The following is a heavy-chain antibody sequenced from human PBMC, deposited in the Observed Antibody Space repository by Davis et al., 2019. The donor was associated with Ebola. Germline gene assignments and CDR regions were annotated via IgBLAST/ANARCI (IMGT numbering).Heavy chain of an antibody. J-gene: IGHJ6*02. Sequence: GGSLRLSCAASGFTFSSYSMNWVRQAPGKGLEWVSYISSSSSTIYYADSVKGRFTISRDNAKNSLYLQMNSLRDEDTAVYYCARDSEFHYYYYYGMDVWGQGTTVTVSS. CDR1: GFTFSSYS. D-gene: IGHD1-14*01. V-gene: IGHV3-48*02. CDR2: ISSSSSTI. CDR3: ARDSEFHYYYYYGMDV.